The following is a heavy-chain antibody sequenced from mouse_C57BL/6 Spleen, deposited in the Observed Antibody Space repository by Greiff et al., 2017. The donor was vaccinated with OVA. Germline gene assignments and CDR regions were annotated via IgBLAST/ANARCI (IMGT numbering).Heavy chain of an antibody. Sequence: QVQLQQSGAELVKPGASVKLSYKASGYTFTEYTIHWVKQRSGQGLEWIGWFYPGSGSIKYNEKFKDKATLTADKSSSTVYMELSRLTSEDSAVYFCARHEDRLSDGYSWYFDVWGTGTTVTVSS. CDR2: FYPGSGSI. CDR1: GYTFTEYT. CDR3: ARHEDRLSDGYSWYFDV. J-gene: IGHJ1*03. D-gene: IGHD2-3*01. V-gene: IGHV1-62-2*01.